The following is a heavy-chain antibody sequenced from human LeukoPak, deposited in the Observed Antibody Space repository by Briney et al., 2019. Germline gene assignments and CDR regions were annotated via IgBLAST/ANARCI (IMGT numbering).Heavy chain of an antibody. CDR2: ICGGGDTT. CDR3: AKGRGGSCYSGLDS. D-gene: IGHD2-15*01. Sequence: GGSLRLSCAASGFTFSIYAMSWVRLAPGKGLEWVSSICGGGDTTYYADSVKGRFTISRDTPKNTLYLQMDGLRAEDMATYYCAKGRGGSCYSGLDSWGQGTLVTVSS. CDR1: GFTFSIYA. V-gene: IGHV3-23*01. J-gene: IGHJ4*02.